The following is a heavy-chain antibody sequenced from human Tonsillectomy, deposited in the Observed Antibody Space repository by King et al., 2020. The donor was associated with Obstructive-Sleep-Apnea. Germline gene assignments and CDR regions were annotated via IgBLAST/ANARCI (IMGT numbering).Heavy chain of an antibody. J-gene: IGHJ3*02. CDR2: IYYSGST. D-gene: IGHD3-9*01. CDR3: ARVTILTGYQGAFDI. Sequence: QLQESGPGLVKPSETLSLTCTVSGGSISSYYWSWIRQPPGKGLEWIGYIYYSGSTKYNPSLPSRVTISVDTSKNQFSLKLSSVTAADTAVYYCARVTILTGYQGAFDIWGQGTMVTVSS. V-gene: IGHV4-59*01. CDR1: GGSISSYY.